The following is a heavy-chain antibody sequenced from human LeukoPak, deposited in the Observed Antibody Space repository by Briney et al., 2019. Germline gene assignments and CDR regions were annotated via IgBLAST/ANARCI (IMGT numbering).Heavy chain of an antibody. J-gene: IGHJ4*02. CDR3: ARGYRDF. CDR2: INNDGSTT. CDR1: GFTFSSYA. D-gene: IGHD3-22*01. Sequence: GGSLRLSCAASGFTFSSYAMSWVRQGPGRGLEWVSDINNDGSTTSYGDPVKGRFTVSRDNAQNTLYLQMNSLGVEDSAVYYCARGYRDFWGQGTLVTVSS. V-gene: IGHV3-74*01.